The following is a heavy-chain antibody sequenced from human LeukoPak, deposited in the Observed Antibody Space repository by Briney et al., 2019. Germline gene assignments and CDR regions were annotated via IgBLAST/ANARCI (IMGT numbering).Heavy chain of an antibody. Sequence: GGSLRLSCAASGFTFSSYGMHWVRQAPGKGLEWVSYISSSGSTIYYADSVKGRFTISRDNSKNTLYLQMNSLRAEDTAVYYCAKPYYYDSSGYYPFDYWGQGTLVTVSS. CDR2: ISSSGSTI. CDR1: GFTFSSYG. D-gene: IGHD3-22*01. CDR3: AKPYYYDSSGYYPFDY. V-gene: IGHV3-48*01. J-gene: IGHJ4*02.